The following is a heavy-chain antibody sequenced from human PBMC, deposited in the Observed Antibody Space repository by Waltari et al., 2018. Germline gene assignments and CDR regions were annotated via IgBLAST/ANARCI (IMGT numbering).Heavy chain of an antibody. Sequence: QVQLVQSGAEVKKPGASVKVSCKASGYTFTSYAMHWVRQAPGQRLEWMGWINAGNGNTKYSQKFQGRVTITSDTSASTAYMELSSLSSEDTAVYYCALCSSTSCYIHQGGGMDVWGQGTTVTVSS. CDR2: INAGNGNT. V-gene: IGHV1-3*01. CDR1: GYTFTSYA. CDR3: ALCSSTSCYIHQGGGMDV. J-gene: IGHJ6*02. D-gene: IGHD2-2*02.